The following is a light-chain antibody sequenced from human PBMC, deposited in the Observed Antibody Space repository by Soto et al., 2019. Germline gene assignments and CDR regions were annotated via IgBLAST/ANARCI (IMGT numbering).Light chain of an antibody. J-gene: IGLJ1*01. CDR1: SSGFGSYNF. Sequence: QSALTQPASVSGSPGQSITISCTGTSSGFGSYNFVSWYQHHPGKAPKLMIYDVSNRPSGVSNRFSGSKSGNTASLTISGLQAEDEADHYCCSYISSSSPYVFGTGTKVTVL. CDR3: CSYISSSSPYV. V-gene: IGLV2-14*03. CDR2: DVS.